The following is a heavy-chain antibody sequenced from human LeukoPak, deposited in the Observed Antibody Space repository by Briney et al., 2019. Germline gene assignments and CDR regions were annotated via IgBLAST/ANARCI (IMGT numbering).Heavy chain of an antibody. CDR1: GFTFSSYW. Sequence: GGSLRLSCAASGFTFSSYWMHWVRQAPGMGLVWVSRINSDGSSTSYADSVKGRFTISRDNAKNTLYLQMNSLRAEDTAVYYCARGAAAAIPDYWGQGTLVTVSS. J-gene: IGHJ4*02. V-gene: IGHV3-74*01. D-gene: IGHD2-2*02. CDR2: INSDGSST. CDR3: ARGAAAAIPDY.